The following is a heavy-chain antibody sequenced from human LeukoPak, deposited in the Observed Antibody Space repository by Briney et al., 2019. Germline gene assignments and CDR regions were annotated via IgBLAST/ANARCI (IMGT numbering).Heavy chain of an antibody. CDR2: ISYDGSNK. Sequence: GGPLRLSCAASGFTFSSYAMHWVRQAPGKGLEWVAAISYDGSNKYYGDSVTGRFTISRDNSKNTLYLQMNSLRAEDTAVYYCASASHLAAAADYWGQGTLVTVSS. CDR1: GFTFSSYA. CDR3: ASASHLAAAADY. V-gene: IGHV3-30-3*01. D-gene: IGHD6-13*01. J-gene: IGHJ4*02.